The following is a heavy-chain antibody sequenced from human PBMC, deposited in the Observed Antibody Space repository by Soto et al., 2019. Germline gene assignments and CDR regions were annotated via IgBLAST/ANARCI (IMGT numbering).Heavy chain of an antibody. CDR2: IYPGDSDT. D-gene: IGHD2-2*02. J-gene: IGHJ6*02. CDR1: GYSFTNYW. Sequence: GESLKISCKGSGYSFTNYWIGWVRQMPGKGLEWMGIIYPGDSDTRYSPSFQGQVTISADKSITTAYLQWSSLKASDTAMYFCARAPEVYCSSTSCYSTLDVWGQGTTVTVSS. V-gene: IGHV5-51*01. CDR3: ARAPEVYCSSTSCYSTLDV.